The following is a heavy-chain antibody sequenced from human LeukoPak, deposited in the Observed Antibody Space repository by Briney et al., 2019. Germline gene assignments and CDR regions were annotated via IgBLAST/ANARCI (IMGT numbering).Heavy chain of an antibody. CDR3: AREGARDSSGYYGDAFDI. CDR2: SSSSNSYI. V-gene: IGHV3-21*01. Sequence: GGSLRLSCAAYGFTFSSYSMNWVRQAPGQGLEGVSSSSSSNSYIYYADSVKGRFTISRDNAKNSLYLQMNSLRAEDTALYYCAREGARDSSGYYGDAFDIWGQGTMVTASS. D-gene: IGHD3-22*01. CDR1: GFTFSSYS. J-gene: IGHJ3*02.